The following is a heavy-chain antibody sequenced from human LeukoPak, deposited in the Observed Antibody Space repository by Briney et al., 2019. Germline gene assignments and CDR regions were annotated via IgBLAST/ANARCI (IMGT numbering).Heavy chain of an antibody. D-gene: IGHD3-22*01. V-gene: IGHV1-24*01. J-gene: IGHJ5*02. Sequence: ASVKVSCKVSGYTLTELSMHWVRQAPGKGLEWMGGFDPEDGETIYAQKSQGRVTMTEDTSTDTAYMELSSLRSEDTAVYYCATVGYYYDSSAPTPNWFDPWGQGTLVTVSS. CDR2: FDPEDGET. CDR1: GYTLTELS. CDR3: ATVGYYYDSSAPTPNWFDP.